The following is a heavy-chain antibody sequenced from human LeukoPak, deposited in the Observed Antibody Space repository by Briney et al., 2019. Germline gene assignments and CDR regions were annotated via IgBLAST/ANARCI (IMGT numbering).Heavy chain of an antibody. CDR2: ISSSDTTI. J-gene: IGHJ4*02. CDR1: GFSFTDYY. CDR3: ARAVKWDY. Sequence: PGGSLRLSCSASGFSFTDYYMSWIRQSPGKGLEWVSYISSSDTTIYYADSVKGRFTISRDTAKNTLYLQMNSLRVEDTAVYYCARAVKWDYWGQGALVTVSS. V-gene: IGHV3-11*04. D-gene: IGHD1-26*01.